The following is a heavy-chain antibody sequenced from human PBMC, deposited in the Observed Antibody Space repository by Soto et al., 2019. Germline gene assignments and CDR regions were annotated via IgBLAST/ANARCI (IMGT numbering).Heavy chain of an antibody. V-gene: IGHV1-18*01. CDR3: GRDIGLRFGELAPHMDV. J-gene: IGHJ6*02. CDR2: ISAYNGNT. Sequence: ASVKVSCKASGYTFTSYGISWVRQAPGQGLEWMGWISAYNGNTNYAQKLQGRVTMTTDTSTSTAYMELRSLRSDDTAVYYCGRDIGLRFGELAPHMDVWGQGTTVTVSS. D-gene: IGHD3-10*01. CDR1: GYTFTSYG.